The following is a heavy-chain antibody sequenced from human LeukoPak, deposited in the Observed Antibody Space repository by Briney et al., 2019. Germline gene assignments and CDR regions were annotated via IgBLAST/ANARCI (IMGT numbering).Heavy chain of an antibody. J-gene: IGHJ4*02. CDR1: GFTFSSYG. D-gene: IGHD5-12*01. CDR2: IWYDGSNK. Sequence: GGSLRLSCAASGFTFSSYGMHWVRQAPGKGLEWVAVIWYDGSNKYYADSVKGRFTISRDNSKNTLYLQMNSLRAEDTAVYYCAKRSGATTKFGGFDYWGQGTLVTVSS. CDR3: AKRSGATTKFGGFDY. V-gene: IGHV3-33*06.